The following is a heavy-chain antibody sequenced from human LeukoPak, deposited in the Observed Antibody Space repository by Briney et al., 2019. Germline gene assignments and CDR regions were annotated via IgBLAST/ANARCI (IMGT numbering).Heavy chain of an antibody. J-gene: IGHJ4*02. CDR3: GRWGYFDSGNYFVVDY. Sequence: TLSXTCXVSGDSIRSYYWNWIRQAPGKALEWIGHIHNNGDSAYNFCLKSRVTISMDTSKNQFSLKLSSVTAADTAVYYCGRWGYFDSGNYFVVDYWGQGTVVTVSS. CDR1: GDSIRSYY. CDR2: IHNNGDS. D-gene: IGHD3-22*01. V-gene: IGHV4-59*01.